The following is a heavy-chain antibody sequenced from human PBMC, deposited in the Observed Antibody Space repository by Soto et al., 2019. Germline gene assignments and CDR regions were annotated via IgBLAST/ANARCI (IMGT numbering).Heavy chain of an antibody. CDR1: GFTFSGSA. D-gene: IGHD3-3*01. J-gene: IGHJ6*03. V-gene: IGHV3-73*01. CDR3: SRQASDFWSGKPQYYMDV. CDR2: IRSKPNNYAT. Sequence: EVQLVESGGGLVQPGGSLKLSCAASGFTFSGSAMHWVRQASGKGLEWVGRIRSKPNNYATAYGASVKGRFTISGDDSKNTAYLQMNRLNTEDTAVYYCSRQASDFWSGKPQYYMDVWGKGTTVTVSS.